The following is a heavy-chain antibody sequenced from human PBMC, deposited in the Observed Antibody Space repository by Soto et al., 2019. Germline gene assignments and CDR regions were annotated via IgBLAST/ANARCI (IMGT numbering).Heavy chain of an antibody. CDR3: AHSRTVLRFLEWFPNWFDP. J-gene: IGHJ5*02. D-gene: IGHD3-3*01. Sequence: SGATLVNPTQTLTLTCTFSGFSLSTSGVGVGWIRQPPGKALEWLALIYWDDDKRYSPSLKSRLTITKDTSKNQVVLTMTNMDPVDTATYYCAHSRTVLRFLEWFPNWFDPWGQGTLVTVSS. CDR1: GFSLSTSGVG. V-gene: IGHV2-5*02. CDR2: IYWDDDK.